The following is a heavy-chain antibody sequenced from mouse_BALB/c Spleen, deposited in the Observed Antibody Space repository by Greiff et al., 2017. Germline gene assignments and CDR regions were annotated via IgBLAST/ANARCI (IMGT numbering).Heavy chain of an antibody. CDR1: GYSITSGYY. CDR3: ARLRHYYFDY. CDR2: ISYDGSN. Sequence: EVKLQESGPGLVKPSQSLSLTCSVTGYSITSGYYWNWIRQFPGNKLEWMGYISYDGSNNYNPSLKNRISITRDTSKNQFFLKLNSVTTEDTATYYCARLRHYYFDYWGQGTTLTVSS. D-gene: IGHD3-1*01. J-gene: IGHJ2*01. V-gene: IGHV3-6*02.